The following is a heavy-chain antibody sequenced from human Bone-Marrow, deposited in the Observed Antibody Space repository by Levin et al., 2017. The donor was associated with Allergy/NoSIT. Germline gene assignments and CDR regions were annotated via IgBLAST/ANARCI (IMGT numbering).Heavy chain of an antibody. CDR1: GFTFSSYA. D-gene: IGHD6-19*01. J-gene: IGHJ4*02. Sequence: GESLKISCAASGFTFSSYAMHWVRQAPGKGLEWVAVISYDGSNKYYADSVKGRFTISRDNSKNTLYLQMNSLRAEDTAVYYCARSGIAVAVGALYWGQGTLVTVSS. CDR3: ARSGIAVAVGALY. V-gene: IGHV3-30-3*01. CDR2: ISYDGSNK.